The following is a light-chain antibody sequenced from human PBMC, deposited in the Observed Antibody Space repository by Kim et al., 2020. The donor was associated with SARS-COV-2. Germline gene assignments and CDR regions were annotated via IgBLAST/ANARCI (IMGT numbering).Light chain of an antibody. CDR3: TSYTSSSTWV. Sequence: PGQSVTISCTGTSDVGGYDRVSWYQQPPGTAPKLMIYEVSNRPSGVPDRFSGSKSGNTASLTIAGLQPEDEADYYCTSYTSSSTWVFGGGTKVTVL. CDR2: EVS. V-gene: IGLV2-18*02. J-gene: IGLJ3*02. CDR1: SDVGGYDR.